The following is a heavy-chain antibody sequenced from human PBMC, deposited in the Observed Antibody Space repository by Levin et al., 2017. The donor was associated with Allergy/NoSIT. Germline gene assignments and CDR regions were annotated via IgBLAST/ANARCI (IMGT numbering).Heavy chain of an antibody. J-gene: IGHJ3*02. V-gene: IGHV1-18*01. CDR3: ARVYYDYIWGSYRFGAFDI. CDR2: ISAYNGNT. Sequence: ASVKVSCKASGYTFTSYGISWVRQAPGQGFEWMGWISAYNGNTNYAQKLQGRVTMTTDTSTSTAYMELRSLRSDDTAVYYCARVYYDYIWGSYRFGAFDIWGQGTMVTVSS. D-gene: IGHD3-16*02. CDR1: GYTFTSYG.